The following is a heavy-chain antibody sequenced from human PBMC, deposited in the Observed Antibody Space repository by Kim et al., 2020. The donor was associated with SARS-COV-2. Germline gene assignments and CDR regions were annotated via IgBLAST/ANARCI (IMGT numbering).Heavy chain of an antibody. Sequence: SETLSLSCTVSGGSISSGGYYWSWIRQHPGKGLEWIGYIYYSGSTSYNPSLKSRVSISVDTSKNQFSLKLSSVTAAATAVYYCATSRALYGSGTAPLDY. V-gene: IGHV4-31*03. CDR2: IYYSGST. J-gene: IGHJ4*01. CDR1: GGSISSGGYY. D-gene: IGHD3-10*01. CDR3: ATSRALYGSGTAPLDY.